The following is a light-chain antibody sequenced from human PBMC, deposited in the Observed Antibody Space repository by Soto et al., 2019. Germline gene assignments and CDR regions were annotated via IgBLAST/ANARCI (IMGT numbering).Light chain of an antibody. J-gene: IGKJ1*01. Sequence: TQSPSTLSASVGDTVTISCRASQSVSTYLAWYQQKAGRPPRLLIYDASKRAPGIPARFSSSGSGTDFTLTISSLEPEDFAVYYCQQSSNWQGTFGRGTKVDIK. CDR1: QSVSTY. CDR2: DAS. CDR3: QQSSNWQGT. V-gene: IGKV3-11*01.